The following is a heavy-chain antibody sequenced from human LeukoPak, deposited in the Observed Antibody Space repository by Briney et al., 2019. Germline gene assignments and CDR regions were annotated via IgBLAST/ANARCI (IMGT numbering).Heavy chain of an antibody. Sequence: GASVKVSCKASGYTFTGYYMHWVRQAPGQGREWMGRINPNSGGTNYAQKFQGRVTMTRDTSISTAYMELSRLRSDDTAVYYCARASSGWYFLDYWGQGTLVTVSS. D-gene: IGHD6-19*01. J-gene: IGHJ4*02. V-gene: IGHV1-2*06. CDR1: GYTFTGYY. CDR2: INPNSGGT. CDR3: ARASSGWYFLDY.